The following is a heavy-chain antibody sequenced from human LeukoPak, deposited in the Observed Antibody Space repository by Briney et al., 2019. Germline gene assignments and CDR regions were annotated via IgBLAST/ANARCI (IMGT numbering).Heavy chain of an antibody. CDR3: ARDGPAQMVDFDY. V-gene: IGHV1-2*02. Sequence: ASVKVSCKASGYTFSGTGWYLYWLRQAPEQGLECMGWIYPNNGATAYAQKFQGRVAMTRDTSITTAYMELSRLRPDDTAVYYCARDGPAQMVDFDYWGQGTLVTVSS. D-gene: IGHD3-10*01. CDR2: IYPNNGAT. J-gene: IGHJ4*02. CDR1: GYTFSGTGWY.